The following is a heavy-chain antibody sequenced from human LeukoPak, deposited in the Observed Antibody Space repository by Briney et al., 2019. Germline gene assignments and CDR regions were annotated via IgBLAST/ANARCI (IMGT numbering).Heavy chain of an antibody. CDR3: AREASGNS. D-gene: IGHD1-26*01. CDR2: SSGDGSIT. J-gene: IGHJ4*02. V-gene: IGHV3-74*01. Sequence: GGSLRLSCAASGFTFSNYWMHWVRQAPGKGLLWVSRSSGDGSITSYADSVKGRFTISGDNAKNTLYLQMNSLRAEDTAVYYCAREASGNSWGQGTLVTVSS. CDR1: GFTFSNYW.